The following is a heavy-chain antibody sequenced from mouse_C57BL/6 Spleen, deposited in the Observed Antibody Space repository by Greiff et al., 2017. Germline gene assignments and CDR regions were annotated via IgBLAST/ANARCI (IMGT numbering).Heavy chain of an antibody. CDR2: INPSSGYT. Sequence: QVQLQQSGAELARPGASVKMSCKASGYTFTSYTMHWVKQRPGQGLEWIGYINPSSGYTKYNQKFKDKATLTADKASSTAYSRLSSLTSEDSAVYYCATPFITTVVATDYWGKGTTLTVSS. D-gene: IGHD1-1*01. V-gene: IGHV1-4*01. CDR3: ATPFITTVVATDY. CDR1: GYTFTSYT. J-gene: IGHJ2*01.